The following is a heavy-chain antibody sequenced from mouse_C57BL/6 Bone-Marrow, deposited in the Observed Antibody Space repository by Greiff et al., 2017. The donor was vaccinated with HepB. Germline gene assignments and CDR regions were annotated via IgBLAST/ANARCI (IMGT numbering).Heavy chain of an antibody. CDR3: ARSSGSLYLDD. CDR2: IRNKANGYTT. V-gene: IGHV7-3*01. CDR1: GFTFTDYY. D-gene: IGHD1-1*01. J-gene: IGHJ1*01. Sequence: EVQGVESGGGLVQPGGSLSLSCAASGFTFTDYYMSWVRQPPGKALEWLGFIRNKANGYTTEYSASVKGRFTISRDNSQSILYLQMNALIAEDSATYYCARSSGSLYLDDWGPGTTVTVSS.